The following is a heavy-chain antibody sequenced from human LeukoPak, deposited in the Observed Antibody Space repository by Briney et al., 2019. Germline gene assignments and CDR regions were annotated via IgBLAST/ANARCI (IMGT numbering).Heavy chain of an antibody. V-gene: IGHV1-2*06. CDR1: GYTFTGYH. D-gene: IGHD6-13*01. J-gene: IGHJ4*02. Sequence: ASVKVYCKASGYTFTGYHIHLVRQAPGQWLEWMGRINPYSGDTNFAQKFQGRGTMTRDTSINTPYMDLSSLTPDDTAVYFCARDQGSLTRSWYTGYWGQGTQVTVSS. CDR2: INPYSGDT. CDR3: ARDQGSLTRSWYTGY.